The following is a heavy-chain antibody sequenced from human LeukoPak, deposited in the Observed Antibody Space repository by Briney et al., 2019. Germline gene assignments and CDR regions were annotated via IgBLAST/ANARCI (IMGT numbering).Heavy chain of an antibody. CDR3: ARGGVGYSYGFDAFDI. J-gene: IGHJ3*02. CDR2: SSSSGSTM. D-gene: IGHD5-18*01. V-gene: IGHV3-48*03. Sequence: PGGSLRLSCAASGFTFSSYEMNWVRQAPGKGLEWVSYSSSSGSTMYYADSVKGRFTISRDNAKNSLYLQMNSLRAEDTAVYYCARGGVGYSYGFDAFDIWGQGTMVTVSS. CDR1: GFTFSSYE.